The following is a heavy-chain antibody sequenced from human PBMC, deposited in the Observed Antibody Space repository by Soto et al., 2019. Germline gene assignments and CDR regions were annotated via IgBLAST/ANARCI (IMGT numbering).Heavy chain of an antibody. CDR1: GFSLSDYA. CDR2: LSGSLDTA. D-gene: IGHD1-1*01. CDR3: AKDTRGRRPPYDAFDI. V-gene: IGHV3-23*01. Sequence: GVSLRLSCAASGFSLSDYAMNWVRQAPGKGLEWVATLSGSLDTAFYADSVKGRFTISRDNSKNTLYLQMNSLRADDTAIYYCAKDTRGRRPPYDAFDIWGQGTMVT. J-gene: IGHJ3*02.